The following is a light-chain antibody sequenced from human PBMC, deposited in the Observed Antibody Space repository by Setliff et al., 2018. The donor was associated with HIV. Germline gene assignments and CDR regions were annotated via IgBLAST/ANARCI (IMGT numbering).Light chain of an antibody. J-gene: IGLJ1*01. CDR2: EVN. CDR1: SSDVGGYNY. V-gene: IGLV2-14*01. Sequence: QSALAQPASVSGSPGQSITISCTGTSSDVGGYNYVSWYQQHPGKAPKLMIYEVNKRPSGVSSRFSGSKSGNTASLTISGLQLEDESDYYCCSFTSSNTYVFGTGTKGTVL. CDR3: CSFTSSNTYV.